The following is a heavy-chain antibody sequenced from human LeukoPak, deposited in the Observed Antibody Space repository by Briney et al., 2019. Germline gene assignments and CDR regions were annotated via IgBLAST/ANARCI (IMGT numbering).Heavy chain of an antibody. CDR1: GYTLTELS. V-gene: IGHV1-24*01. J-gene: IGHJ3*02. CDR3: ATITAVPDAFDI. CDR2: FDPEDGET. D-gene: IGHD4-17*01. Sequence: ASVKVSCKVSGYTLTELSMHWVRQAPGKGLEWMGGFDPEDGETIYAQKFQGRVTMTEDTSTDTAYMELSSLRSEDTAAYYCATITAVPDAFDIWGQGTMVTVSS.